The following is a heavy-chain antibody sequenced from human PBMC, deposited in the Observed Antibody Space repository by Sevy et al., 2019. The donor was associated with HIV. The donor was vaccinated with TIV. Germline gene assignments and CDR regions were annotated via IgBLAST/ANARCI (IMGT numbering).Heavy chain of an antibody. D-gene: IGHD2-2*01. J-gene: IGHJ3*02. Sequence: SETLSLTCTVSGGSINSYYWSWIRQPPGKGLEWIGYVYYSGSSNYNPSLKSRVTILLDRPKNKFSLNLRAVTAADTAVYYCARDSSWKGADVFSIWGQGRMVTVSS. V-gene: IGHV4-59*13. CDR3: ARDSSWKGADVFSI. CDR1: GGSINSYY. CDR2: VYYSGSS.